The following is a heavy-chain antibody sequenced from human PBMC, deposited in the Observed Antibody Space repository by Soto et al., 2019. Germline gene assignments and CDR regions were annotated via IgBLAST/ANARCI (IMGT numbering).Heavy chain of an antibody. CDR1: GGAISNSSYY. CDR3: ARHNGPLYVGYYYDMDV. V-gene: IGHV4-39*01. J-gene: IGHJ6*02. CDR2: IYYSGYT. D-gene: IGHD3-16*01. Sequence: SEPLSRTYIVSGGAISNSSYYWGWMRQPPGKGLEWIGSIYYSGYTYYNPSLKSRVTISVDTSKNQFSLKLSSVTAADTAVYYCARHNGPLYVGYYYDMDVWGQGTTVT.